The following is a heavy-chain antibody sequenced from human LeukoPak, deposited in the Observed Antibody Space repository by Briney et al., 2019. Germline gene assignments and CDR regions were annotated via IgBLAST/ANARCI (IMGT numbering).Heavy chain of an antibody. CDR1: GYTFGDYY. V-gene: IGHV1-2*02. CDR3: ARMAHGSYY. CDR2: LDPNSGGA. J-gene: IGHJ4*02. Sequence: ASVKVSCRASGYTFGDYYMHWVRQAPGQGLEWMGWLDPNSGGANSAQQFQGRVTMTRDTSTSTAYMELSRLTYDDTAVYYCARMAHGSYYWGQGTLVTVSS. D-gene: IGHD1-26*01.